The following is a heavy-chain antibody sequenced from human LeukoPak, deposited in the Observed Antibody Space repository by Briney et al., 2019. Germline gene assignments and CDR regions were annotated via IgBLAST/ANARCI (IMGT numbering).Heavy chain of an antibody. Sequence: SETLSPTCTASGGSISSSGYYWGWIRQPPGKGLEWVASINYSGTTYYNPSLKSRVTISVDTSKNQFSLKLSSVTAADTAVYYCARGRYRHFDYWGQGTLVTVSS. D-gene: IGHD5-18*01. CDR3: ARGRYRHFDY. J-gene: IGHJ4*02. V-gene: IGHV4-39*07. CDR1: GGSISSSGYY. CDR2: INYSGTT.